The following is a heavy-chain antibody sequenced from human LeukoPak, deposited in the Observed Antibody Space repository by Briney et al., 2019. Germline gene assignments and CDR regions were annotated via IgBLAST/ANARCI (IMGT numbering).Heavy chain of an antibody. Sequence: GASVKVSCKASGYTFPSFGTKWVRQAPGQGLEWMGWISGYNGNTNYAQKLQGRVTMTTDTSTSTAYMELRSLRSDDTAVYYCARGRDFFGSGSYYLEGMDVWGQGTTVTVSS. V-gene: IGHV1-18*01. CDR3: ARGRDFFGSGSYYLEGMDV. CDR1: GYTFPSFG. J-gene: IGHJ6*02. D-gene: IGHD3-10*01. CDR2: ISGYNGNT.